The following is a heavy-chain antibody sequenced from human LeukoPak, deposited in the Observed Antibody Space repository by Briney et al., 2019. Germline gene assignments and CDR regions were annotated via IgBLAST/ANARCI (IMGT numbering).Heavy chain of an antibody. CDR3: ARRNYGDYDHYFDY. J-gene: IGHJ4*02. Sequence: SETLSLTCTVSGGSISSYHRSWIRQPPGKGLHWIGFIYSSGSTNYNPSLKSRVTISLDTSKNQFSLRVSSVTSADTAVYYCARRNYGDYDHYFDYWGQGILVTVSS. D-gene: IGHD4-17*01. CDR2: IYSSGST. CDR1: GGSISSYH. V-gene: IGHV4-59*01.